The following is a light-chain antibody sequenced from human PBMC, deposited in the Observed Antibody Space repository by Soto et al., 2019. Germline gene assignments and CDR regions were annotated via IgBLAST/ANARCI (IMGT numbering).Light chain of an antibody. Sequence: SYELTQSPSVSVTPGQTAKITCGAVNIATKSVHWSQQKPGQAPVLVVYDDTDRPSGIPERFSASKSGATATLTITRVEAGDEADYYCQVWDGSRDQVVFGGGTQVTVL. CDR1: NIATKS. CDR2: DDT. V-gene: IGLV3-21*02. CDR3: QVWDGSRDQVV. J-gene: IGLJ3*02.